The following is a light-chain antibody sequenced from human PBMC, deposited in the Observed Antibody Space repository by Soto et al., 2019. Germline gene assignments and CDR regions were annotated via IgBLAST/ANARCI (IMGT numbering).Light chain of an antibody. CDR1: QSVRSNY. CDR3: QQYGISPYT. V-gene: IGKV3-20*01. CDR2: GAS. J-gene: IGKJ2*01. Sequence: EIVLTQSPGTLSFSPGERATLSCRSSQSVRSNYLAWYQQKPGQAPRLLICGASSRATGIPERFSGSGSGTDFTLIISRLEPEDFAVYYCQQYGISPYTFGQGAKLEIK.